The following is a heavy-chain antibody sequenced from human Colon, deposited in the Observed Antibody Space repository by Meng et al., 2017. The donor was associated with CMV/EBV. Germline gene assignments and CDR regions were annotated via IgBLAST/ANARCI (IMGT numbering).Heavy chain of an antibody. Sequence: SETLSLTCTVSGGSISTYYWSWIRQPPGKGLEWLGDIYYSGRTTYNPALNSRVTISVDTSKNQFSLKLRSVTAADTAVYYCAKEGADNWFDPWGQGILVTVSS. CDR3: AKEGADNWFDP. J-gene: IGHJ5*02. CDR1: GGSISTYY. V-gene: IGHV4-59*01. D-gene: IGHD4/OR15-4a*01. CDR2: IYYSGRT.